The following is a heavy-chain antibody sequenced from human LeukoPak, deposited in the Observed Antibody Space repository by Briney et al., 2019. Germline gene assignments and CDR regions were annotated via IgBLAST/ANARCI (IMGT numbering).Heavy chain of an antibody. CDR3: ARHYMTTVTKGAFDI. Sequence: PGGSLRLSCAASGFIFSSYGMHWVRQAPGKGLEWVAFIRYDGSNKYYADSVKGRFTISRGNSKNTLYLQMNSLRAEDTAVYYCARHYMTTVTKGAFDIWGQGTMVTVSS. CDR2: IRYDGSNK. V-gene: IGHV3-30*02. CDR1: GFIFSSYG. D-gene: IGHD4-17*01. J-gene: IGHJ3*02.